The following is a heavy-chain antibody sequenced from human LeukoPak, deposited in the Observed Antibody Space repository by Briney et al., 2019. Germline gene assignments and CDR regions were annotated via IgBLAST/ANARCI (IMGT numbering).Heavy chain of an antibody. CDR3: ARDQNKYDSSGYYYYQYGMDV. CDR1: GGSISSGDYY. V-gene: IGHV4-30-4*01. CDR2: IYYSGST. Sequence: SQTLSLTCTVSGGSISSGDYYWTWIRQPPGKGLEWIGYIYYSGSTHYNPSLKSRVSISVYTAKNQFSLNLSSVTAADTAVYYCARDQNKYDSSGYYYYQYGMDVWGQGTTVTVSS. D-gene: IGHD3-22*01. J-gene: IGHJ6*02.